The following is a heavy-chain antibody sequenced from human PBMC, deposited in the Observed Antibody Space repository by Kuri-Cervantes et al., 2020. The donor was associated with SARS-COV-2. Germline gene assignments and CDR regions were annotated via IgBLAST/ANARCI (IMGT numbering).Heavy chain of an antibody. CDR2: IIPILGIA. D-gene: IGHD1-26*01. CDR1: GGTFSSYT. V-gene: IGHV1-69*04. J-gene: IGHJ4*02. CDR3: ARESNDWEPFDY. Sequence: SVKVSCKASGGTFSSYTISWVRQAPGQGLEWMGRIIPILGIANYAQKFQGRVTITADKSTSTAYMELSSLRSEDTAVYYCARESNDWEPFDYWGQGTLVTVSS.